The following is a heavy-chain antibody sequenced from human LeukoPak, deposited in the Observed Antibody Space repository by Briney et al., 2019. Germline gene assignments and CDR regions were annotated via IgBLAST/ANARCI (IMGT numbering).Heavy chain of an antibody. CDR3: AGGADYGGNQRDGY. J-gene: IGHJ4*02. CDR2: INPNSGGT. D-gene: IGHD4-23*01. CDR1: GYTFTGYY. Sequence: ASVKVSCKASGYTFTGYYIHWVRQAPGQGLEWMGRINPNSGGTMCAQKFQGSVTMTRDTSISTAYMELSSLASDDTAVYYCAGGADYGGNQRDGYWGQGTLVTVSS. V-gene: IGHV1-2*06.